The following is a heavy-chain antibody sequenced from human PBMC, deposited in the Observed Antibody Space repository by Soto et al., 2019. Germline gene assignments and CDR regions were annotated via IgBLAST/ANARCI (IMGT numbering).Heavy chain of an antibody. D-gene: IGHD6-19*01. CDR1: NGSFSDYF. Sequence: KTSETLSLTCGVYNGSFSDYFWNWIRQPPGKGLEWIGEIKESGFATYNPSLKRRVTMSVDTANNQFSLKVTSVTAADTAVYHCARGKSSGPLYYFDTWGQGTLVTVSS. V-gene: IGHV4-34*01. J-gene: IGHJ4*02. CDR2: IKESGFA. CDR3: ARGKSSGPLYYFDT.